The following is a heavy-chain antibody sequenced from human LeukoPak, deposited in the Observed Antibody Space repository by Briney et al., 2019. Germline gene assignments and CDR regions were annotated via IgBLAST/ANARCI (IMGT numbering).Heavy chain of an antibody. CDR1: GFTFSSYA. CDR3: AKDQGSGWYRRDAFDI. V-gene: IGHV3-23*01. Sequence: GGSLRLSCAASGFTFSSYAMSWVRQAPGKGLEWVSAISGSGGSTYYADSVKGRFTISRDNSKNALYLQMNSLRAEDTAVYYCAKDQGSGWYRRDAFDIWGQGTMVTVSS. CDR2: ISGSGGST. J-gene: IGHJ3*02. D-gene: IGHD6-19*01.